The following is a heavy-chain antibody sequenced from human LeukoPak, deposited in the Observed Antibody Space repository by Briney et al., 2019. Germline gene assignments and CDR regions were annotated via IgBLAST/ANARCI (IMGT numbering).Heavy chain of an antibody. J-gene: IGHJ6*03. CDR1: GFTFSSYE. CDR3: ARGQRTGYSSGWYSPYYYYYYMDV. CDR2: IRYDGSNK. V-gene: IGHV3-30*02. D-gene: IGHD6-19*01. Sequence: GGSLRLSCAASGFTFSSYEMNWVRQAPGKGLEWVAFIRYDGSNKYYADSVKGRFTISRDNSKNTLYLQMNSLRSEDTAVYYCARGQRTGYSSGWYSPYYYYYYMDVWGKGTTVTISS.